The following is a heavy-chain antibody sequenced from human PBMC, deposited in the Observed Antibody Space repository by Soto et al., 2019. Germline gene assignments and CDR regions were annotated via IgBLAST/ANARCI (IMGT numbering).Heavy chain of an antibody. CDR1: GFTFSSYA. Sequence: EVQLLESGGGLVQPGGSLRLSCAASGFTFSSYAMSWVRQAPGKGLEWVSAISGSGGSTYYADSVKGRFTISRDNSKNTLYLQMNSLRAEDTAVYYCAKEIFGYSYDPYYFDYWGQGTLVTVSS. CDR2: ISGSGGST. CDR3: AKEIFGYSYDPYYFDY. V-gene: IGHV3-23*01. J-gene: IGHJ4*02. D-gene: IGHD5-18*01.